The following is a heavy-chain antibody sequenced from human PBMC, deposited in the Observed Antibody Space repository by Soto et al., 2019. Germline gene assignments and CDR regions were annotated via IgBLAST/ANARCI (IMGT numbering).Heavy chain of an antibody. CDR2: ISGSGGST. Sequence: EVQMVESGGGLAQPGGSLRLSCTASGFTFSSYSMNWVRQAPGKGLEWVSHISGSGGSTYYADSVKGRFTISRDNAENSLYLQMSSLRADDTAVYYCVRGRWWFDPWGQEALVTVSS. CDR3: VRGRWWFDP. CDR1: GFTFSSYS. V-gene: IGHV3-48*04. J-gene: IGHJ5*02.